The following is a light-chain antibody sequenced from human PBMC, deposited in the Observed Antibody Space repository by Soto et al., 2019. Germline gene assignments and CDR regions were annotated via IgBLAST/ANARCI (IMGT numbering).Light chain of an antibody. CDR2: GAS. J-gene: IGKJ2*02. CDR3: HQFGSSPLTCT. CDR1: QSVSTRY. Sequence: ESMLTQSPGTLSLSPGERATLSCRASQSVSTRYLAWYQQKPVQAPRLLIYGASIRAAGIPDRFSGSGSGTDFTLTISRLEPEDFAVYYCHQFGSSPLTCTFGQGTKLEI. V-gene: IGKV3-20*01.